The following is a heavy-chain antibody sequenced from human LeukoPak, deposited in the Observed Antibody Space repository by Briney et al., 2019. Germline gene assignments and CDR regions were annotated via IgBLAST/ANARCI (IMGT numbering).Heavy chain of an antibody. Sequence: PSPTLSLTCVVSTYSISDGYYWAWIRQPPGWGLERIGSIYHSGSADYNPSLTSRVTISVDTSKNQFSLRLTSVTAADTAVYYCARNWATDYHFDYWGQGTLVTVSS. J-gene: IGHJ4*02. CDR2: IYHSGSA. D-gene: IGHD3-16*01. CDR3: ARNWATDYHFDY. CDR1: TYSISDGYY. V-gene: IGHV4-38-2*01.